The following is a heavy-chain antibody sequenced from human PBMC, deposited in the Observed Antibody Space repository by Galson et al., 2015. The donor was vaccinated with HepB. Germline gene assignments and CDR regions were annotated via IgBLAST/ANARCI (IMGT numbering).Heavy chain of an antibody. CDR3: ARDPPTYMTMIRGTDH. D-gene: IGHD3-10*01. V-gene: IGHV3-30*04. CDR2: TSYDGSNT. CDR1: GFSFSSYA. Sequence: SLRLSCAASGFSFSSYAMHWVRQAPGKGLEWVAFTSYDGSNTDYADSVKGRFTISRDNSKNTLSLQMNSLRPEDTAVFYCARDPPTYMTMIRGTDHWGQGTVVTVSS. J-gene: IGHJ4*02.